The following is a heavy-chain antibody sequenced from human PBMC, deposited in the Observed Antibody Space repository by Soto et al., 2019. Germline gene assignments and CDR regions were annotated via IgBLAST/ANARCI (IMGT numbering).Heavy chain of an antibody. J-gene: IGHJ6*03. V-gene: IGHV4-59*01. CDR3: ARYMSTVSLGNYYYYYMDV. D-gene: IGHD4-4*01. CDR1: GGSINNYY. Sequence: ASETLSLTCTVSGGSINNYYWNWIRQPPGKGLEWVGYVYYTGTAKYNPSLQSRVSISVDTSKNQFSLQLSSVTAADTAVYYCARYMSTVSLGNYYYYYMDVWGKGTTVTVSS. CDR2: VYYTGTA.